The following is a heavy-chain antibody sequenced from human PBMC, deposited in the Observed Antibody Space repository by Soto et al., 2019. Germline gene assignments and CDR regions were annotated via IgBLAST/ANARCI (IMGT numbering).Heavy chain of an antibody. J-gene: IGHJ5*02. Sequence: ASVKVSCKASGGTFSSYAISWVRQAPGQGLEWMGGIIPIFGTANYAQKFQGRVTITADESTSTAYMELSSLRSEDTAVYYCARARLSAYDPKDHSVWFDPWGQGTLVTVSS. V-gene: IGHV1-69*13. D-gene: IGHD5-12*01. CDR3: ARARLSAYDPKDHSVWFDP. CDR1: GGTFSSYA. CDR2: IIPIFGTA.